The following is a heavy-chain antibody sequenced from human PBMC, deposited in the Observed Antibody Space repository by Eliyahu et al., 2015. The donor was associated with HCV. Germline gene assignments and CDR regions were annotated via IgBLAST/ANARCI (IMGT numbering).Heavy chain of an antibody. V-gene: IGHV3-23*01. D-gene: IGHD6-13*01. CDR3: AKVSWPEVGRDS. J-gene: IGHJ4*02. Sequence: EVQLLESGGGLVQPGGSLRLSCAASGFTFSSYDINWVRQAPGKGLEGVSGIGGSGENTFYADSVKGRFAISKDNSKNTLFLQMNSLRADDTAVYYCAKVSWPEVGRDSWGQGTLVTVSS. CDR2: IGGSGENT. CDR1: GFTFSSYD.